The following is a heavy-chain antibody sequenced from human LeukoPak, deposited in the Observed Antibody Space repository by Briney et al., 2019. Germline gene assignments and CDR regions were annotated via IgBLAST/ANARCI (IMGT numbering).Heavy chain of an antibody. D-gene: IGHD1-20*01. J-gene: IGHJ5*02. CDR1: GGSISSSRFY. Sequence: SETLSLTCTVSGGSISSSRFYWNWIRQPPGKGLEWIGSVSDSGRSYSNPSLKSRVTVSADTSKNQFYLKLSSVTAADTAVYYCARQSPNWNDDDGTLNWFDPWGQGTLVTVSS. CDR3: ARQSPNWNDDDGTLNWFDP. V-gene: IGHV4-39*01. CDR2: VSDSGRS.